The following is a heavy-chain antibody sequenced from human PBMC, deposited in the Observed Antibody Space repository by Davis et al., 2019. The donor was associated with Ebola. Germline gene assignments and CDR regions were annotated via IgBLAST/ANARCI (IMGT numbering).Heavy chain of an antibody. CDR1: GWSFRAYY. CDR3: ARGLSLRFLEWLSTGWFDP. Sequence: SETLSLTCVVSGWSFRAYYWNWIRQSPGKGLEWIGEINHSGSTNYNPSLKSRVTISVDTSKNQFSLKLSSVTAADTAVYYCARGLSLRFLEWLSTGWFDPWGQGTLVTVSS. CDR2: INHSGST. D-gene: IGHD3-3*01. J-gene: IGHJ5*02. V-gene: IGHV4-34*01.